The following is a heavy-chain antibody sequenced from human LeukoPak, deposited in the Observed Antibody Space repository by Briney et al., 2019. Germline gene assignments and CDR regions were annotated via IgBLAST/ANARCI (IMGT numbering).Heavy chain of an antibody. D-gene: IGHD3-10*01. CDR1: GLIVTNNY. Sequence: GGSLRLSCAVSGLIVTNNYMYWVRQTPGNGLEWVSVLYTDGIRTSYADSVKGRFTMFRDNSKNTLYLQMNSLRAEDTAVYYCARAYYASGVTHGLDIWGLGTMVTVSS. CDR2: LYTDGIRT. CDR3: ARAYYASGVTHGLDI. V-gene: IGHV3-66*01. J-gene: IGHJ3*02.